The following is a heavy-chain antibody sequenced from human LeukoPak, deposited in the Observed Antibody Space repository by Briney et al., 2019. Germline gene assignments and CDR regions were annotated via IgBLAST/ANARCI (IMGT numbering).Heavy chain of an antibody. V-gene: IGHV3-30*04. J-gene: IGHJ4*02. CDR3: ARDYVRGVTLDY. CDR1: GFTFSSYA. D-gene: IGHD3-10*02. CDR2: ISYGGSNK. Sequence: GGSLRLSCAASGFTFSSYAMHWVRQAPGKGLEWVAVISYGGSNKYYADSVKGRFTISRDNSKNTLYLQMNSLRAEDTAVYYCARDYVRGVTLDYWGQGTLVTVSS.